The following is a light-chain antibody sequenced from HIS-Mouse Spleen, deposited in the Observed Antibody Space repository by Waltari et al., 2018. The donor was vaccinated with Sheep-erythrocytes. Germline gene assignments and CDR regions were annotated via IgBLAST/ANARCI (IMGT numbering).Light chain of an antibody. CDR1: SRDDGGSTY. Sequence: QSALTQPRSVSGSPGQSVTIPCTGTSRDDGGSTYVPWYQQHPGKAPKLMIYDVSKRPSGVPDRFSGSKSGNTASLTISGLQAEDEADYYCCSYAGSYNHVFATGTKVTVL. V-gene: IGLV2-11*01. J-gene: IGLJ1*01. CDR2: DVS. CDR3: CSYAGSYNHV.